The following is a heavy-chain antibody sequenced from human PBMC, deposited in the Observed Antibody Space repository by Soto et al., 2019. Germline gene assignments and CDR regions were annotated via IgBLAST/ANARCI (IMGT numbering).Heavy chain of an antibody. J-gene: IGHJ4*02. Sequence: GGSLRLSCEASGFTLRNYAMTWVRQAPGKGLEWVSLISADDVGTYYAESVKTRFTISTDQSRNTVYLQMDSLRADDTAIYYCAKAKNDYNWDNRPPFDYWGQGTLVTVSS. D-gene: IGHD1-20*01. CDR3: AKAKNDYNWDNRPPFDY. CDR1: GFTLRNYA. V-gene: IGHV3-23*01. CDR2: ISADDVGT.